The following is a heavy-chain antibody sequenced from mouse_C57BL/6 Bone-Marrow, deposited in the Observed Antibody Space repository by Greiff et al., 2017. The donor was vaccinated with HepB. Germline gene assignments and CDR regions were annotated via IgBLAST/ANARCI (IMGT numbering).Heavy chain of an antibody. CDR3: ARSRYASSLLAY. J-gene: IGHJ3*01. D-gene: IGHD1-1*01. V-gene: IGHV1-81*01. CDR2: IYPRSGNT. Sequence: VQLQQSGAELARPGASVKLSCKASGYTFTSYGISWVKQRTGQGLEWIGEIYPRSGNTYYNEKFKGKATLTADKSSSTAYMELRSLTSEDSAVYFCARSRYASSLLAYWGQGTLVTVSA. CDR1: GYTFTSYG.